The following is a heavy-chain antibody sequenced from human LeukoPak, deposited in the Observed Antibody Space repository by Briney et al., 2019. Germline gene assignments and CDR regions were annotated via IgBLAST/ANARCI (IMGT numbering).Heavy chain of an antibody. CDR2: IYYSGST. V-gene: IGHV4-30-4*01. CDR1: GGSISSGDYY. Sequence: SQTLSLTCTVSGGSISSGDYYWSWIRQPPGKGLEWIGYIYYSGSTYCNPSLKSRVTISADTSKNQFSLKLSSVTAADTAVYHCARGVEDYGDYGGARDAFDIWGQGTMVTVSS. CDR3: ARGVEDYGDYGGARDAFDI. D-gene: IGHD4-17*01. J-gene: IGHJ3*02.